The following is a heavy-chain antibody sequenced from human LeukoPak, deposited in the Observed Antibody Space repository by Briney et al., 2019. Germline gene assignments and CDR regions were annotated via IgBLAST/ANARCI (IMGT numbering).Heavy chain of an antibody. Sequence: GGSLRLSCVASGFTFNNHAMSWVRQAPGKGLEGVSSIRGSGDSTLYTDSAKGRFTVSRDNSKNTLYLQLNSLRAEDTAVLYCAKALGSSAYSPLDYWGRGTLVTVSS. V-gene: IGHV3-23*01. CDR3: AKALGSSAYSPLDY. CDR2: IRGSGDST. CDR1: GFTFNNHA. J-gene: IGHJ4*02. D-gene: IGHD3-22*01.